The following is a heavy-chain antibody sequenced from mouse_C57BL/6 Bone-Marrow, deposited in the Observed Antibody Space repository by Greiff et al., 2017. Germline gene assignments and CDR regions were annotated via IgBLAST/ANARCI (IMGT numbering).Heavy chain of an antibody. CDR2: IYPTSGRT. Sequence: QVQLQQPGAELVKPGASVKMSCKASGYTFTSYWITWVKPRPGQGLERIGDIYPTSGRTNYNEKFTSKAILTVDTSSNTAYMQLSSLTSEDSAVFYCARSGPLGRSFDYWGQGTTLTVSS. V-gene: IGHV1-55*01. CDR1: GYTFTSYW. D-gene: IGHD4-1*01. J-gene: IGHJ2*01. CDR3: ARSGPLGRSFDY.